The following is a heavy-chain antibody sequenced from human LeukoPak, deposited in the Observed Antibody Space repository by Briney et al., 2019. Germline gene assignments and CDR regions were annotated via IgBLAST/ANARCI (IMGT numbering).Heavy chain of an antibody. V-gene: IGHV3-48*03. CDR1: GFTFSSYE. CDR2: ISSSGSTI. J-gene: IGHJ4*02. D-gene: IGHD5-12*01. CDR3: ARAPPSGYDFDY. Sequence: GGSLRLSCAASGFTFSSYEVNWVRQAPGKGLEWVSYISSSGSTIYYADSVKGRFTISRDNAKNSLYLQMNSLRAEDTAVYYCARAPPSGYDFDYWGQGTLVTVSS.